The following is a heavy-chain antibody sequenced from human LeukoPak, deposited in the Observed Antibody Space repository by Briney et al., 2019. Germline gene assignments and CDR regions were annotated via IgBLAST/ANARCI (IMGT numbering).Heavy chain of an antibody. D-gene: IGHD3-22*01. J-gene: IGHJ2*01. CDR1: GGSISSYY. CDR3: ARGYYYDSSGYWAAFWYFDP. CDR2: IYTSGST. Sequence: SETLSLTCTVSGGSISSYYWSWIRQPAGKGLEWIGRIYTSGSTNYNPSLKGRVTMSVDTSKNQFSLKLSSVTAADTAVYYCARGYYYDSSGYWAAFWYFDPWGRGTLVTVSS. V-gene: IGHV4-4*07.